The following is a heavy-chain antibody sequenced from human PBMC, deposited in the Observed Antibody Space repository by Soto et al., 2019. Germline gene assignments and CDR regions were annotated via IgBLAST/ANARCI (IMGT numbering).Heavy chain of an antibody. V-gene: IGHV3-23*01. CDR1: GFTFNSYV. Sequence: GGSLRLSCAASGFTFNSYVMSWVRQAPGKGLEWVSAIGGSGGSTYYADSVKGRFTISRDNSKNTLYLQMNSLRAEDTAVYYCAKGRFCSGGDCYLDYWGQGTLVTVSS. CDR2: IGGSGGST. CDR3: AKGRFCSGGDCYLDY. D-gene: IGHD2-15*01. J-gene: IGHJ4*02.